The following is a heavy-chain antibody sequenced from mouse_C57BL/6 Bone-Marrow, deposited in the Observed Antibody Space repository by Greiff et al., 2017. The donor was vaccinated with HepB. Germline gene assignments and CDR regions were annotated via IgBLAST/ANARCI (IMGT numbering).Heavy chain of an antibody. D-gene: IGHD2-1*01. CDR2: IYPRSGNT. CDR3: ARRVYGNYDY. CDR1: GYTFTSYG. Sequence: QVQLQQSGAELARPGASVKLSCKASGYTFTSYGISWVKQRTGQCLEWIGEIYPRSGNTYYNEKFKGKATLTADKSSSTTYMELRSLTSADSAVYFCARRVYGNYDYWGQGTTLTVSS. J-gene: IGHJ2*01. V-gene: IGHV1-81*01.